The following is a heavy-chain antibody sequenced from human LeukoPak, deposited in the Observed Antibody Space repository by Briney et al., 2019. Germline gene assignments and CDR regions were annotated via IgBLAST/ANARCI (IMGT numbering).Heavy chain of an antibody. Sequence: GGSLRLSCAASGFTFSSYNMNWVGQAPGKGLEWVSYISPGSSTIYYADSVKGRFTISRDNAKNSLYLQMNSLRDEDTAVYYCARSKQLDYWGQGTLVTVSS. CDR2: ISPGSSTI. CDR3: ARSKQLDY. V-gene: IGHV3-48*02. J-gene: IGHJ4*02. D-gene: IGHD6-13*01. CDR1: GFTFSSYN.